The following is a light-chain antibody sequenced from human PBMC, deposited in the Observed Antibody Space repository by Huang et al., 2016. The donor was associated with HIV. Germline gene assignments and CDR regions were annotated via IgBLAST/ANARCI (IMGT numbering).Light chain of an antibody. CDR3: MQALQTPLT. Sequence: DIVMTQSLLSLPVTPGESASISCRSSQSLLHRNGNNYLDWYLQKPGQSPQLLIYVASSRASGVPDRFNGSGSGTDFTLKISRVEAEDVGVYYCMQALQTPLTFGGGTKVEIK. CDR2: VAS. CDR1: QSLLHRNGNNY. J-gene: IGKJ4*01. V-gene: IGKV2-28*01.